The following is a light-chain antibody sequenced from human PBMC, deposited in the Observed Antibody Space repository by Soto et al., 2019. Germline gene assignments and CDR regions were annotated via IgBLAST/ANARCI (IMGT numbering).Light chain of an antibody. J-gene: IGKJ4*01. CDR3: QHRGDLIG. Sequence: DIQMTQSPSSLSASVGDRVTITCRASQSIGKHLNWYQQKPGKAPKFLIYAASSLQSGVPSRFSGSGSGTDFTLTVDSLQPEDFATYYCQHRGDLIGFGGGTKV. CDR1: QSIGKH. V-gene: IGKV1-39*01. CDR2: AAS.